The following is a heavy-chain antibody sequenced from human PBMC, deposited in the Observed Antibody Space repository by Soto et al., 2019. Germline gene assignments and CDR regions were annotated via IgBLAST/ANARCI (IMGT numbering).Heavy chain of an antibody. Sequence: EVQLVESGGGLVQPGGSLRLSCAASGFTFSSYSMNWVRQAPGKGLEWVSYISSSSSTIYYADSVKGRFTISRDNAKNSLYLQMNSLRDEDTAVYYCARPEYSSSSYGMDLWGQGTTVTVSS. V-gene: IGHV3-48*02. J-gene: IGHJ6*02. CDR3: ARPEYSSSSYGMDL. CDR1: GFTFSSYS. D-gene: IGHD6-6*01. CDR2: ISSSSSTI.